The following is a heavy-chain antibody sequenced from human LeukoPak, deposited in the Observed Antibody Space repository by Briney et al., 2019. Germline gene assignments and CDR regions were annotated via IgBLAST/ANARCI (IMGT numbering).Heavy chain of an antibody. J-gene: IGHJ4*02. CDR2: ITGDGGTT. CDR1: GFTFSSYA. Sequence: GGSLRLSCAASGFTFSSYAMSWVRQAPGKGLECVSFITGDGGTTYYADSVKGRFTISRDNSKNSLYLQMNSLRTDDTAFYYCTRGPGGRAFDYWGRGTLVTVSA. V-gene: IGHV3-43*02. D-gene: IGHD3-10*01. CDR3: TRGPGGRAFDY.